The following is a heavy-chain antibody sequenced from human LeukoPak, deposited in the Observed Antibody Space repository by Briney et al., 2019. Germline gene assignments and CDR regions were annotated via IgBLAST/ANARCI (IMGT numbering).Heavy chain of an antibody. V-gene: IGHV4-30-4*08. CDR1: GGSLSSGDYY. CDR3: ARGRCQNCSSTSCYFPMDV. Sequence: PSQTLSLTCTVSGGSLSSGDYYWSWIRQPPGKGLEWIGEINHSGSTNYNPSLKSPVNISVDTSQNQIFLKLTSVTAADTAVYYSARGRCQNCSSTSCYFPMDVWGKGTTVTVSS. J-gene: IGHJ6*03. CDR2: INHSGST. D-gene: IGHD2-2*01.